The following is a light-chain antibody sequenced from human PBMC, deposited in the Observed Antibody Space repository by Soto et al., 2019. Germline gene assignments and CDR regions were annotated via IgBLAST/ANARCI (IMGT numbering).Light chain of an antibody. CDR3: HQRKRWPRT. Sequence: MVLTRSPATLSASQWEIASLSCMASQNVGVRLAWYQHKPGQAPRLLIYEASNRAAGIPGRFSGSGSGTDFTLTITSLEPEDFAFYYCHQRKRWPRTFGQGTKVDIK. CDR2: EAS. V-gene: IGKV3-11*01. J-gene: IGKJ1*01. CDR1: QNVGVR.